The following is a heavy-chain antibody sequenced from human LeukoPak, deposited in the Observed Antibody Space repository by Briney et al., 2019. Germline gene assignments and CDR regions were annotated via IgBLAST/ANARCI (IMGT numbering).Heavy chain of an antibody. CDR3: AGRYGSGSYGFDY. CDR1: GGSISSSSYY. Sequence: KPSETLSLTCTVSGGSISSSSYYWGWIRQPPGKGLEWIGSIYYSGSTYYNPSLKSRVTISVDTSKNQFSLKLSSVTAADTAVYYCAGRYGSGSYGFDYWGQGTLVTVSS. V-gene: IGHV4-39*07. J-gene: IGHJ4*02. D-gene: IGHD3-10*01. CDR2: IYYSGST.